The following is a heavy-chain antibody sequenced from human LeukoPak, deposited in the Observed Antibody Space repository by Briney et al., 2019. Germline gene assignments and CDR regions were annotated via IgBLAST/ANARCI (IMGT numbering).Heavy chain of an antibody. Sequence: GGSLRLSCAASGFTFSSYSMNWVRQAPGKGLEWVSFISRASTSIYYADSVKGRFSISRDNAKNSLYLQMNSLRADDTAVYYCVRESPGATGYWGQGTLVTVSS. CDR3: VRESPGATGY. CDR2: ISRASTSI. J-gene: IGHJ4*02. CDR1: GFTFSSYS. D-gene: IGHD1-26*01. V-gene: IGHV3-21*01.